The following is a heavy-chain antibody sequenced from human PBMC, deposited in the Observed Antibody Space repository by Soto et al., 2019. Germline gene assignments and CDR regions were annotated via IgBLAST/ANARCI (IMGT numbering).Heavy chain of an antibody. Sequence: ASVKVSCKASGYTFTSYGISWVRQAPGQGLEWMGWISAYNGNTNYAQKLQGRVTMTTDTSTSTAYMELRSLRSDDTAVYYCARGRGSSSSRPSYYYGMEVWGQGPTVTV. CDR1: GYTFTSYG. CDR3: ARGRGSSSSRPSYYYGMEV. V-gene: IGHV1-18*01. CDR2: ISAYNGNT. J-gene: IGHJ6*02. D-gene: IGHD6-13*01.